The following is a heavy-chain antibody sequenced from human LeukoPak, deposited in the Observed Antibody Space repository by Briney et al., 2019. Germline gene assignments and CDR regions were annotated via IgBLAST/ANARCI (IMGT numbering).Heavy chain of an antibody. J-gene: IGHJ6*02. CDR2: MNPNSGNT. CDR1: GYTFTSYD. V-gene: IGHV1-8*01. CDR3: ARGSHYCSSTSCYTSPGDYYYYGMDV. Sequence: ASVKVSCKASGYTFTSYDINWVRQATRQGLEWMGWMNPNSGNTGYAQKFQGRVTMTRNTSISTAYMELSSLRSEDTAVYYCARGSHYCSSTSCYTSPGDYYYYGMDVWGQGTTVTVSS. D-gene: IGHD2-2*02.